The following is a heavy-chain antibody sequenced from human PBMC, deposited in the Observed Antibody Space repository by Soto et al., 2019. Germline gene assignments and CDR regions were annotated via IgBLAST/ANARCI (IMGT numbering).Heavy chain of an antibody. D-gene: IGHD3-10*01. V-gene: IGHV4-4*02. CDR2: IYHSGST. CDR1: GGSISSSNW. Sequence: SETLSLTCAVSGGSISSSNWWSWVRQPPGKGLEWIGEIYHSGSTNYNPSLKSRVTISVDKSKNQFSLKLSSVTAADTAVYYCARDTMVRGVPYGMDVWGQGTTVTVS. J-gene: IGHJ6*02. CDR3: ARDTMVRGVPYGMDV.